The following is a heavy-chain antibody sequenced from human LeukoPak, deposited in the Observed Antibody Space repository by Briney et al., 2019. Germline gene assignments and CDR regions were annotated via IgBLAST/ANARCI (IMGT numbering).Heavy chain of an antibody. D-gene: IGHD3-22*01. CDR3: ASPPKSQYYDSSGYYYYFDY. J-gene: IGHJ4*02. CDR2: IIPIFGTA. Sequence: ASVKVSCKASGYTFTSNYIHWVRQAPGQGLEWMGGIIPIFGTANYAQKFQGRVTITADESTSTAYMELSSLRSEDTAVYYCASPPKSQYYDSSGYYYYFDYWGQGTLVTVSS. CDR1: GYTFTSNY. V-gene: IGHV1-69*13.